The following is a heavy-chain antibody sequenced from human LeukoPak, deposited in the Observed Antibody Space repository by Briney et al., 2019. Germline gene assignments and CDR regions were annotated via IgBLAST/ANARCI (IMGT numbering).Heavy chain of an antibody. D-gene: IGHD1/OR15-1a*01. CDR1: GFTFSSYS. CDR3: ARESEHESFDY. J-gene: IGHJ4*02. CDR2: ISISSSDI. V-gene: IGHV3-21*01. Sequence: GGSLRLSCAASGFTFSSYSMNWVRQAPGKGLELVSSISISSSDIYYANTVKGRFTISRDNAKNSLYLQMNSLRAEATVVYYCARESEHESFDYWGQRTLVTASS.